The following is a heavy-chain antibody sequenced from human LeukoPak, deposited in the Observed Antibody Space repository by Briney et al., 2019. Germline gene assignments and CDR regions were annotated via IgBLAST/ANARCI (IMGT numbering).Heavy chain of an antibody. CDR3: ARDLRWGIAAGGFDY. D-gene: IGHD6-25*01. CDR1: GYTFTSYG. V-gene: IGHV1-18*01. CDR2: ISAYNGNT. J-gene: IGHJ4*02. Sequence: GASVKVSCKASGYTFTSYGISWVRQAPGQGLEWMGWISAYNGNTNYAQKLQGRVTMTTDTSTSTAYMELRSLRSDDTAVYYCARDLRWGIAAGGFDYWGQGTLVTVSS.